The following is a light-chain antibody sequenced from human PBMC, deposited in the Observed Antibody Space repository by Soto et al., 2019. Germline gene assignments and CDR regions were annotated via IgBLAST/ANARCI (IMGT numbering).Light chain of an antibody. CDR3: QQYNNWLRT. Sequence: EIVMTQSPATLSVSPGERTTLACRASQSISSSLAWYQQKPGQAPRLLIYGVSTRATGTPARFSGSGSGTEFTLTISSLQSVDFAVYYCQQYNNWLRTFGQGTRLEIK. J-gene: IGKJ5*01. CDR2: GVS. CDR1: QSISSS. V-gene: IGKV3-15*01.